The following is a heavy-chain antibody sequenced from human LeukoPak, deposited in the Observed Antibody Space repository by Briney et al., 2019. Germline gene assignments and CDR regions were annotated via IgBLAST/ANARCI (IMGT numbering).Heavy chain of an antibody. D-gene: IGHD2-8*02. Sequence: SETLSLTCTVSGGSISNYYWSWLRQPPGKGLEWIGYIYYSGSTSYNPSLKSRVTISVDTSKNQFSLKLSSVTAADTAVYYCARSYGSLVWFDPWGQGTLVTVSS. J-gene: IGHJ5*02. V-gene: IGHV4-59*01. CDR2: IYYSGST. CDR3: ARSYGSLVWFDP. CDR1: GGSISNYY.